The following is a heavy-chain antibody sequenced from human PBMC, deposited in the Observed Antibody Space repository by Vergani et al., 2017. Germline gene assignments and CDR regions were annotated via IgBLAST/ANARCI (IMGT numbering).Heavy chain of an antibody. CDR2: ISGSGGST. CDR1: GFTFSSYA. Sequence: EVQLLESGGGLVQPGGSLRLSCAASGFTFSSYAMSWVRQAPGKGLEWVSAISGSGGSTYYADSVKGRFTISRDNSKNTLYLQMNSLRAEDTAVYYCAKDRTTRPRGGYYYYYYMDVWGKGTTVTVSS. D-gene: IGHD1-7*01. V-gene: IGHV3-23*01. J-gene: IGHJ6*03. CDR3: AKDRTTRPRGGYYYYYYMDV.